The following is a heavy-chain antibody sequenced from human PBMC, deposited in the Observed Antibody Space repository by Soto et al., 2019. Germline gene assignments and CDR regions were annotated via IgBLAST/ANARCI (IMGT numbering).Heavy chain of an antibody. Sequence: EVQLVESGGGLVQPGGSLRLSCAASGFTFSNAWMHWVHQVPGKGLVWVSHINKDGSSTTYAGSVKGRFTISRDNAKSTLDLQMDSLRVEDTAVYYCARDRTAASADYWGQGTLVSVSS. CDR1: GFTFSNAW. D-gene: IGHD6-13*01. CDR2: INKDGSST. V-gene: IGHV3-74*01. CDR3: ARDRTAASADY. J-gene: IGHJ4*02.